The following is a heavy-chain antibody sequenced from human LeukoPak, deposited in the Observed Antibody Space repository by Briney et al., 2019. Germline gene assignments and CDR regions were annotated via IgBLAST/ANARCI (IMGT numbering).Heavy chain of an antibody. CDR3: AGSYDSSGYYYY. J-gene: IGHJ4*02. CDR1: GGSVSSGSYY. D-gene: IGHD3-22*01. V-gene: IGHV4-61*01. Sequence: SETLSLICTVSGGSVSSGSYYWSWIRQPPGKGLEWIGYIYYSGSTNYNPSLKSRVTISVDTSKNQFSLKLSSVTAADTAVYYCAGSYDSSGYYYYWGQGTLVTVSS. CDR2: IYYSGST.